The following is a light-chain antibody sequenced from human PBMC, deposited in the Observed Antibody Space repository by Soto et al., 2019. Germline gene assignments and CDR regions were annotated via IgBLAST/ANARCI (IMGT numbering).Light chain of an antibody. V-gene: IGKV1-8*01. CDR3: QQYYSYPHT. CDR2: AAS. CDR1: QGISSY. J-gene: IGKJ1*01. Sequence: AIRMTQSPSSFSASTGDRVTITCRASQGISSYLAWYQQKPGKAPKLLIYAASTLQSGVPSRFSGSGSGTDFTLTISRLQSEDFATYYCQQYYSYPHTFGQGTKVEIQ.